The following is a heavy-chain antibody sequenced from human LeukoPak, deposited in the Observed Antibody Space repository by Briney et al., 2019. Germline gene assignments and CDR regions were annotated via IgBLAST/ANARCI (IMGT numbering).Heavy chain of an antibody. CDR1: GFTFSSYW. CDR3: ARVRWAGGTWAFDY. Sequence: GGSLRLSCAASGFTFSSYWMGWVRQAPGKGLEWVANIKQDGSEKYYVDSVKGRFTISRDNAKNSLDLQMNSLRAEDTAFYYCARVRWAGGTWAFDYWGQGTLVTVSS. V-gene: IGHV3-7*01. CDR2: IKQDGSEK. J-gene: IGHJ4*02. D-gene: IGHD1-26*01.